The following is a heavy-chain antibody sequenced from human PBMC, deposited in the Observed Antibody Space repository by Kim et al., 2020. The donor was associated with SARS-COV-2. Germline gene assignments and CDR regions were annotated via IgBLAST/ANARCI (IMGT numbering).Heavy chain of an antibody. Sequence: ASVKVSCKASGYTFTGYYMHWVRQAPGQGLEWMGRINPTSGGTNYAQKFQGRVTMTRDTSISTAYMELSRLRSDDTAVYYCARDRNTIFGVVFIPDRYAMDVWGQGTTVTVS. D-gene: IGHD3-3*01. CDR1: GYTFTGYY. J-gene: IGHJ6*02. CDR2: INPTSGGT. V-gene: IGHV1-2*06. CDR3: ARDRNTIFGVVFIPDRYAMDV.